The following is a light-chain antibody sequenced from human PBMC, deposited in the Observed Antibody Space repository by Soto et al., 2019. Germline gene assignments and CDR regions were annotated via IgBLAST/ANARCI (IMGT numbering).Light chain of an antibody. V-gene: IGKV3-20*01. CDR2: GAS. CDR3: QQYGTSRT. Sequence: DIVLTQSPGTLSLSPGVRATLSCRASQSVSSSSLAWYQQKPGQAPRLLIYGASNRATGIPDRFSGSGSGTDFTLTISRLEPEDFAVYFCQQYGTSRTFGQGTKVEIK. CDR1: QSVSSSS. J-gene: IGKJ1*01.